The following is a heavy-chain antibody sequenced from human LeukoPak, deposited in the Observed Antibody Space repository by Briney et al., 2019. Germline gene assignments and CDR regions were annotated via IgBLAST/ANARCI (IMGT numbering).Heavy chain of an antibody. CDR2: IDHSGST. V-gene: IGHV4-38-2*02. Sequence: PSETLSLTYTVSNYSISSGYYWGWIRQPPGKGLEWIGSIDHSGSTYYNPSLKSRVTISVDTSKNQFSLKLSSVTAADTAVYYCASLVQLRPYWGQGTLVTVSS. CDR1: NYSISSGYY. CDR3: ASLVQLRPY. J-gene: IGHJ4*02. D-gene: IGHD5-18*01.